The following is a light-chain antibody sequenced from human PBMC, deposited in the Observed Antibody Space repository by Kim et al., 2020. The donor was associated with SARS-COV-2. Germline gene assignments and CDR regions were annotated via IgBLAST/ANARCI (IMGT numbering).Light chain of an antibody. J-gene: IGKJ4*01. Sequence: PGERATLSCRASQSVSSYLAWYQQKPGQAPRLLIYDASNRATGIPARFSGSGSGTDFTLTISSLEPEDFAVYYCQQRSNWPPGLTFGGGTTLEIK. CDR3: QQRSNWPPGLT. V-gene: IGKV3-11*01. CDR2: DAS. CDR1: QSVSSY.